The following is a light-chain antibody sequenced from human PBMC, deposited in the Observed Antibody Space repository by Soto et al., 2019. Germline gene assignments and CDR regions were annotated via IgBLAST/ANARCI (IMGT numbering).Light chain of an antibody. CDR3: QQLNSYPIT. CDR1: QGISTY. CDR2: VAS. Sequence: DIPLTQSPSFLSASVGDRVTITCRASQGISTYLAWYQQKPGKAPKLLIYVASTLQSGVPSRFSGSGSGTEFTLTISSLQPEDFATYYCQQLNSYPITFGQGTRLEIK. V-gene: IGKV1-9*01. J-gene: IGKJ5*01.